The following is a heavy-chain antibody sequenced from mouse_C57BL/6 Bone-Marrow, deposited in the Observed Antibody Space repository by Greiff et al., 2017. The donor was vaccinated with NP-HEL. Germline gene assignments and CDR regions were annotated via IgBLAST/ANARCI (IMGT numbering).Heavy chain of an antibody. D-gene: IGHD2-3*01. Sequence: VQLQQSGAELVMPGASVKLSCKASGYTFTSYWMHWVKQRPGQGLEWIGEIDPSDSYTNYNQKFKGKSTLTVDKSSSTAYMQLSSLTSEDSAVYYCARSSDGYYYAMDYWGQGTSVTVSS. CDR1: GYTFTSYW. V-gene: IGHV1-69*01. J-gene: IGHJ4*01. CDR2: IDPSDSYT. CDR3: ARSSDGYYYAMDY.